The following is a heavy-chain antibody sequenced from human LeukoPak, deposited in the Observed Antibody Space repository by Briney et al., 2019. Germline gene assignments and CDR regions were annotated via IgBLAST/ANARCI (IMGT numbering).Heavy chain of an antibody. J-gene: IGHJ4*02. CDR1: GSTFTSYG. CDR3: ASGRYSYVGRLDY. D-gene: IGHD5-18*01. V-gene: IGHV1-18*01. Sequence: ASVKLSCKASGSTFTSYGISWVRQAPGQGLEWVGWISAYNGNTNYAQKLQGRVTMTTDTSTSTAYMELRSLRSEDTAVYYCASGRYSYVGRLDYWGQGTLVTVSS. CDR2: ISAYNGNT.